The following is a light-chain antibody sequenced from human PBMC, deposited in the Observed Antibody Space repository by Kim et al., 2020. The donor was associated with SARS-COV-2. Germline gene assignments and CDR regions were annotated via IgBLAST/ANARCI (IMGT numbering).Light chain of an antibody. J-gene: IGLJ3*02. CDR3: AAWDDNLSGWV. CDR1: SSNNGINY. Sequence: GQRGTISFSGGSSNNGINYAYWYQQSPGTAPRLLIYRNTQRPSGVPDRFSGSKSGTSASLAISGLRSDDEADYYCAAWDDNLSGWVFGGGTQLTVL. CDR2: RNT. V-gene: IGLV1-47*01.